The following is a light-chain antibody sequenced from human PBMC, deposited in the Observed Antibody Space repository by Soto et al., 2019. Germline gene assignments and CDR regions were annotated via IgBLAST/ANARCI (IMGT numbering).Light chain of an antibody. CDR3: QQYTNWPPTWT. J-gene: IGKJ1*01. V-gene: IGKV3-15*01. Sequence: EIVMAESPAILSVSPGERATLSCRASQTIGSNLAWYQQKPGQPPRLLIYDASTRATDIPARFTGSGSGTEFTLTISSLKSEDFAVYYCQQYTNWPPTWTFGQGTKVDIK. CDR2: DAS. CDR1: QTIGSN.